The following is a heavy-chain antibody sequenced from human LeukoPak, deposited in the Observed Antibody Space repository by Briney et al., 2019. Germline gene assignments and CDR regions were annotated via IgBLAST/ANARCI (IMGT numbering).Heavy chain of an antibody. Sequence: SETLSPTCTVSGGSISSYYWSWIRQPPGKGLEWIGYIYYSGSTNYNPSLKSRVTISVDTSKNQFSLKLTSVTAADTAVYYCARHRYCTSTSCTFYFDSWGQGRLVTVSS. CDR1: GGSISSYY. J-gene: IGHJ4*02. D-gene: IGHD2-2*01. V-gene: IGHV4-59*08. CDR2: IYYSGST. CDR3: ARHRYCTSTSCTFYFDS.